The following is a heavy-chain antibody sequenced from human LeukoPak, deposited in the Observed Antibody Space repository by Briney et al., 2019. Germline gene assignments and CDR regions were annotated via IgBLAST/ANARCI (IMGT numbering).Heavy chain of an antibody. CDR1: GYSFTNYW. Sequence: GESLQISCKSSGYSFTNYWIGWVRQMPGKGLEWMGIIYPGDSDTRNSPSFQGQVTISVDKSISTAYLQWSSLKASDTAMYYCARAGYYYDSSHFDYWGQGTLVTVSS. D-gene: IGHD3-22*01. V-gene: IGHV5-51*01. J-gene: IGHJ4*02. CDR3: ARAGYYYDSSHFDY. CDR2: IYPGDSDT.